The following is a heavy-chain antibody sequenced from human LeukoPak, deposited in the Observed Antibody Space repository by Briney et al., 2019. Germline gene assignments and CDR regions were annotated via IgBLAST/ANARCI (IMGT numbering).Heavy chain of an antibody. CDR2: ISDSGGNT. J-gene: IGHJ5*02. V-gene: IGHV3-23*01. CDR3: AKDVRGYCSGGRCYGWFDP. Sequence: GGSLRLSCAASGFTFSNYAMSWVRQAPGKGLEWVSAISDSGGNTYYADSVKGRFTISRDNSKNTLYLQMSSLRAEDTAVYYCAKDVRGYCSGGRCYGWFDPWDQGTLVTVSS. D-gene: IGHD2-15*01. CDR1: GFTFSNYA.